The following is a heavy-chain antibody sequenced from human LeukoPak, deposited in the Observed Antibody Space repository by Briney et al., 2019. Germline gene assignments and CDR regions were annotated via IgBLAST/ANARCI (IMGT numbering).Heavy chain of an antibody. V-gene: IGHV3-21*01. CDR2: ISSTSAYI. Sequence: GGSLRLSCAGSGFALKSYSLSWVRQAPGKGLEWVSSISSTSAYIYYADSVKGRFTISRDNSKNMLYLQMNSLRAEDTAVYYCARTREQWQVLDYWGQGTLVIVSS. D-gene: IGHD6-19*01. J-gene: IGHJ4*02. CDR1: GFALKSYS. CDR3: ARTREQWQVLDY.